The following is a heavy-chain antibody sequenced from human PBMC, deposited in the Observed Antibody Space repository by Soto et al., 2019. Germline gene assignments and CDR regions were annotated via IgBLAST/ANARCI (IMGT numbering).Heavy chain of an antibody. J-gene: IGHJ4*02. Sequence: PGGSLRLSCAASRFKFGSYSISWVRQAPWKGLEWVSGISGSGVSTFYADSVKGRFTIFRDNSKNMVYLQMNSLRAEDTAVYYCAKEWTPRRAFDYWGQRTLVAVSS. CDR3: AKEWTPRRAFDY. V-gene: IGHV3-23*01. CDR2: ISGSGVST. CDR1: RFKFGSYS. D-gene: IGHD5-12*01.